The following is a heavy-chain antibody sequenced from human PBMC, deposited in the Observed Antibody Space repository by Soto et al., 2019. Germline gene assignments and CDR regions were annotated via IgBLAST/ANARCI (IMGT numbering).Heavy chain of an antibody. CDR2: ISWNSGSI. D-gene: IGHD4-17*01. J-gene: IGHJ5*02. Sequence: DVQLVESGGGLVQPGRSLRLSCAASGFTFDDYAMHWVRQAPGKGLEWVSGISWNSGSIGYADSVKGRFTISRDNAKNSLYLQMNSLRAEDTALYYCAKDSDGDRHNWFDPWGQGTLVTVSS. CDR1: GFTFDDYA. CDR3: AKDSDGDRHNWFDP. V-gene: IGHV3-9*01.